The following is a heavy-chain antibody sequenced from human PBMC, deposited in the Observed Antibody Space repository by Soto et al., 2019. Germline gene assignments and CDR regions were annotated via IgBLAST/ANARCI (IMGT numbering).Heavy chain of an antibody. CDR2: ISAYNGNT. J-gene: IGHJ6*03. D-gene: IGHD3-10*01. V-gene: IGHV1-18*01. CDR3: ARAGKSSPWYDYMDV. CDR1: GYTFTSYG. Sequence: QVQLVQSGAEVKKPGASVKVSCKASGYTFTSYGISWVRQAPGQGLEWMGWISAYNGNTNYARKLQGRVTMTTDTSPSTGYMELRRLRSDDTAVYYCARAGKSSPWYDYMDVWGKGTTVTVSS.